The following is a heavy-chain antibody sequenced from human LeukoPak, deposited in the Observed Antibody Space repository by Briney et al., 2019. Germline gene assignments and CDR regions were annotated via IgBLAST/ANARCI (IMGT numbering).Heavy chain of an antibody. V-gene: IGHV1-69*02. CDR3: DTHGLGYCSSTSCYHY. D-gene: IGHD2-2*01. J-gene: IGHJ4*02. CDR2: IIPILGIA. Sequence: GASVKVSCKASGGTFSSYTISWVRQAPGQGLEWMGRIIPILGIANYAQKIQGRVTITADKSTSTAYMELSSLRSEDTAVYYCDTHGLGYCSSTSCYHYWGQGTLVTVSS. CDR1: GGTFSSYT.